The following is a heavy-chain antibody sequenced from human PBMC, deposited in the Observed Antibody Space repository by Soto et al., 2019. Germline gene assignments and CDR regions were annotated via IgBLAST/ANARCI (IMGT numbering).Heavy chain of an antibody. CDR1: GYTFTTYW. V-gene: IGHV5-51*01. D-gene: IGHD1-20*01. CDR2: IYPSDSYS. CDR3: ARLVKAPHFFNLPSYKSFDP. Sequence: GESLKISCRTSGYTFTTYWIVWVRQMPGKGLEWVGIIYPSDSYSTYSPSFEGRVTLSADRSISTAYLHWSSLKASDTAFYYCARLVKAPHFFNLPSYKSFDPWGPGTLVTVSS. J-gene: IGHJ5*02.